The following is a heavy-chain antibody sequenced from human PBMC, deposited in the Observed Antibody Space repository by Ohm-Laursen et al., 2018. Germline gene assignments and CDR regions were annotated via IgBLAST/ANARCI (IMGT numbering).Heavy chain of an antibody. CDR1: GFTFSGYA. CDR2: ISWNSGSR. J-gene: IGHJ6*02. V-gene: IGHV3-9*01. Sequence: SLRLSCTASGFTFSGYAMTWVRQAPGKGLEWVSGISWNSGSRGYADSVKARFTISRDNAKNSLYLQMNSLRAEDTALYYCAKGGGEAYYYYGMDVWGQGTTVTVSS. CDR3: AKGGGEAYYYYGMDV. D-gene: IGHD3-10*01.